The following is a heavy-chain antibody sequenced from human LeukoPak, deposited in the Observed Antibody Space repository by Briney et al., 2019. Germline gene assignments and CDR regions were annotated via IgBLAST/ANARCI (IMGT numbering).Heavy chain of an antibody. CDR1: GYTVTSYY. CDR3: ARSILGILERVPPGNPPDY. CDR2: INPNSGGT. V-gene: IGHV1-2*02. J-gene: IGHJ4*02. Sequence: ASVKVSCKGSGYTVTSYYMHWVRQAPGQGLGGRGWINPNSGGTNYAQKFQGRVPMTRDTSISTAYMELSRLRSDDTAVYYCARSILGILERVPPGNPPDYWGQGTLVTVSS. D-gene: IGHD3-3*01.